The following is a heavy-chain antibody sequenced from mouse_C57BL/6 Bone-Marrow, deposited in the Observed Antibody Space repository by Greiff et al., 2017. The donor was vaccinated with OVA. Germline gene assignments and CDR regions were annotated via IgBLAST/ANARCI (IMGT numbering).Heavy chain of an antibody. CDR3: ARKGVYYYGDY. CDR1: GYTFTSYW. CDR2: IHPNSGST. D-gene: IGHD1-1*01. J-gene: IGHJ2*01. V-gene: IGHV1-64*01. Sequence: QVQLQQPGAELVKPGASVKLSCKASGYTFTSYWMHWVKQRPGQGLEWIGMIHPNSGSTNYNEKFKSKATLTVDKSSSTAYMQLSSLTSEDSAVYYGARKGVYYYGDYWGQGTTLTVSS.